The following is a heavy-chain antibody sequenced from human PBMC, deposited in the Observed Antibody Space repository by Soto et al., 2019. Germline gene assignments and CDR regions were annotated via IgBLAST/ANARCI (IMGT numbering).Heavy chain of an antibody. D-gene: IGHD5-18*01. Sequence: QVQLVESGGGVVQPGRSLRLSCAASGFTFSSYGMHWVRQAPGKGLEWVAVISYDGSNKYYADSVKGRFTISRDNSKNTLYLQMNSLRAEDTAVYYCVKGVDTDHWGQGTLVTVSS. V-gene: IGHV3-30*18. CDR2: ISYDGSNK. CDR3: VKGVDTDH. J-gene: IGHJ4*02. CDR1: GFTFSSYG.